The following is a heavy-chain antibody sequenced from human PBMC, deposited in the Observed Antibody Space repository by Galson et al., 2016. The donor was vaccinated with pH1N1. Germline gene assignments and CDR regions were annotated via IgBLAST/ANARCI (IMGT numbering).Heavy chain of an antibody. CDR3: ARDDPGTTPYYYYGMDV. V-gene: IGHV1-18*04. Sequence: SVKVSCKASGYKFASYGISWVRQAPGQGLEWMGWISGNNGNTKYAETFQGRVIMTIDRSTRTAYMDLRSLRSDDTALYCCARDDPGTTPYYYYGMDVWGQGTTVTVSS. D-gene: IGHD1-1*01. CDR2: ISGNNGNT. J-gene: IGHJ6*02. CDR1: GYKFASYG.